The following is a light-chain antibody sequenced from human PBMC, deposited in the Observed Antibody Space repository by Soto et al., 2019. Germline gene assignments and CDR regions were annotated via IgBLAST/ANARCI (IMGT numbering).Light chain of an antibody. CDR3: AAWDDSLSGFYV. V-gene: IGLV1-47*02. J-gene: IGLJ1*01. Sequence: QSVLTQPPSASGTPGQRVTISCSGSSSNIGSKYVYWYQQLPGTAPKLLIYSNNQRPSGVPDRFSGSKSGTSASLAISGLRSEDEADYYCAAWDDSLSGFYVFGTGTKLTVL. CDR2: SNN. CDR1: SSNIGSKY.